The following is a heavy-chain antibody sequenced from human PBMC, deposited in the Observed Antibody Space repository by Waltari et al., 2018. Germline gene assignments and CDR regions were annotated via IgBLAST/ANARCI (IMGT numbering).Heavy chain of an antibody. Sequence: QVQLQQWGAGLLKPSETLSLTCAVYGGSFSGYYWSWIRQPPGKGLEWIGEINHRGRTNYHPSLKSRVTISVDTSKNQFSLKLSSVTAADTAVYYCARTLSGSYYLYGMDVWGQGTTVTVSS. CDR2: INHRGRT. J-gene: IGHJ6*02. CDR1: GGSFSGYY. CDR3: ARTLSGSYYLYGMDV. D-gene: IGHD1-26*01. V-gene: IGHV4-34*01.